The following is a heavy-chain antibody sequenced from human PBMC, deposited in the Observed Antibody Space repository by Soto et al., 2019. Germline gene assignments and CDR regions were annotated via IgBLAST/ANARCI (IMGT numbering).Heavy chain of an antibody. CDR2: ISWDGGST. V-gene: IGHV3-43*01. CDR1: GFTFDDYT. CDR3: AKDISYSSGWPGY. D-gene: IGHD6-19*01. J-gene: IGHJ4*02. Sequence: GGSLRLSCAASGFTFDDYTMHWVRQAPWKGLEWVSLISWDGGSTYYADSVKGRFTISRDNSKNSLYLQMNSLRTEDTALYYCAKDISYSSGWPGYWGQGTLVTVSS.